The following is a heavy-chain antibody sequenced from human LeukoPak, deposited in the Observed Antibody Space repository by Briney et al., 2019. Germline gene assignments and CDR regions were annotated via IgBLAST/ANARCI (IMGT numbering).Heavy chain of an antibody. D-gene: IGHD6-19*01. J-gene: IGHJ4*02. CDR1: GFTFSSYA. CDR3: AKDDGRIAVAGTYTY. CDR2: ISGSGGST. Sequence: GGSLRLSCAASGFTFSSYAMSWVRQAPGKGLEWVSAISGSGGSTYYADSVKGRFTISRDNSKNTLYLQMNSLRAGDTAVYYCAKDDGRIAVAGTYTYWGQGTLVTVSS. V-gene: IGHV3-23*01.